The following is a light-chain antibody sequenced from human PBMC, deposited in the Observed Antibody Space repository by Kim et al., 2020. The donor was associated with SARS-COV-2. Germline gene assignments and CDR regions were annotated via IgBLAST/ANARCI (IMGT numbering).Light chain of an antibody. CDR3: QQDYNVPPWT. J-gene: IGKJ1*01. Sequence: PGERVPLSCRASQSVSSSYLTWYQQRPGQAPRLLIYGASTRATGIPARFSGSGSGTDFTLTISSLQPEDFAVYYCQQDYNVPPWTFGQGTKVDIK. CDR2: GAS. V-gene: IGKV3D-7*01. CDR1: QSVSSSY.